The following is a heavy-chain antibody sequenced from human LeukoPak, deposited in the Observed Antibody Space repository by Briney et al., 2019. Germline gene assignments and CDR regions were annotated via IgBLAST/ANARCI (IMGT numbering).Heavy chain of an antibody. V-gene: IGHV4-38-2*01. D-gene: IGHD2/OR15-2a*01. J-gene: IGHJ4*02. CDR1: GYSISSGYY. CDR3: VRGIGGYFDY. Sequence: PSETLSLTCAVSGYSISSGYYWGWIRQPPGKGLEWIGSIYHSGSTYYNPSLKSRVTISVDMSKNQFSLKLSSVTAADTAVYYCVRGIGGYFDYWGQGTLVTVSS. CDR2: IYHSGST.